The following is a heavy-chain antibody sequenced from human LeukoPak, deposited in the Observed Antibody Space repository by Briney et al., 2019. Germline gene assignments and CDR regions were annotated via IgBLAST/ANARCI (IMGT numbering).Heavy chain of an antibody. CDR1: GYTFTSYG. J-gene: IGHJ6*03. V-gene: IGHV1-18*01. Sequence: GASVKVSCKASGYTFTSYGISWVRQAPGQGLEWMGWISAYNGNTNYAQKLQGRVTMTTDTSTSTAYMELRSLRSDDTAVYYCARIRRYYDILTGYPIYYYYYMDVWGKGTTVTASS. D-gene: IGHD3-9*01. CDR2: ISAYNGNT. CDR3: ARIRRYYDILTGYPIYYYYYMDV.